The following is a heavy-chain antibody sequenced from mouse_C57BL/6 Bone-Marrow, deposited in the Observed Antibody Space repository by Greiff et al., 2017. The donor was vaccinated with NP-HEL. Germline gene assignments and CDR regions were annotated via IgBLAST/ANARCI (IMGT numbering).Heavy chain of an antibody. D-gene: IGHD1-1*01. CDR2: INSDGGST. V-gene: IGHV5-2*01. Sequence: DVKLVESGGGLVQPGESLKLSCESNEYEFPSHDMSWVRKTPEKRLELVAAINSDGGSTYYPDTMERRFIISRDNTKKTLYLQMSSLRSEDTALYYCARNDYYGSSPTWFAYWGQGTLVTVSA. J-gene: IGHJ3*01. CDR1: EYEFPSHD. CDR3: ARNDYYGSSPTWFAY.